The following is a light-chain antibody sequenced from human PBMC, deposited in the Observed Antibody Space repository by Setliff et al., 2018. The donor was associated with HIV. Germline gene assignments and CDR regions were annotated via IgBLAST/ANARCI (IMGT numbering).Light chain of an antibody. V-gene: IGKV4-1*01. CDR1: QSVLYNSLTKNY. Sequence: DIVMTQSPDSLAVSLGERATINCKSSQSVLYNSLTKNYLSWYQQKLGQPPKLLIYWASTRESGVPDRFSGSGSGTDFTLTISSLQAEDVAVYYCQQYYTTPYTFGQGTKVDIK. J-gene: IGKJ2*01. CDR2: WAS. CDR3: QQYYTTPYT.